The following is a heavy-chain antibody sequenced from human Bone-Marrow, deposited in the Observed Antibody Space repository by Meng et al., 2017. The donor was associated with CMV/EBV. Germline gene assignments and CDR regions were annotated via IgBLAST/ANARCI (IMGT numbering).Heavy chain of an antibody. CDR3: AREGSGSYYYYGMDV. V-gene: IGHV4-59*01. Sequence: GSLRLSCTVSGGSISSYYWSWIRQPPGKGLEWIGYIYYSGSTNYNPSLKSRVTISVDTSKNQFSLKLSSVTAADTAVYYCAREGSGSYYYYGMDVWGQRTTVTVSS. J-gene: IGHJ6*02. CDR2: IYYSGST. D-gene: IGHD3-10*01. CDR1: GGSISSYY.